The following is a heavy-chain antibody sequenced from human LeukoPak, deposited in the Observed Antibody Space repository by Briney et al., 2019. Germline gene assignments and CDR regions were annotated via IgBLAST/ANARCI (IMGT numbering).Heavy chain of an antibody. CDR1: GYTFTNYY. CDR3: ARDHATIGKYDC. Sequence: ASVKVSCKASGYTFTNYYMHWVRQAPGQGLEWMGTINPSGGITSYAQKFQGRVSMTRDTSTRTVYMELRNLRSEDTAVYYCARDHATIGKYDCWGQGSLVTVSS. V-gene: IGHV1-46*01. D-gene: IGHD3-9*01. J-gene: IGHJ4*02. CDR2: INPSGGIT.